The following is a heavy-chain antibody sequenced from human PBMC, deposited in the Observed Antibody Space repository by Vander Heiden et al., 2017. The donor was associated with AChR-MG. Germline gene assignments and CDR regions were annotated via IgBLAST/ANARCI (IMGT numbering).Heavy chain of an antibody. J-gene: IGHJ4*02. CDR1: GLTFSTYP. V-gene: IGHV3-23*01. CDR3: AKAFSSGGDHC. Sequence: EVQLLESWGGLAQPGGPLELSCATSGLTFSTYPMNRVRQAPGKGLEWVSSISSNGSATCYADPVKGRFTISRDNSKNTLYLKMNSLRAEDTAVYYCAKAFSSGGDHCWGQGTLVTVSS. CDR2: ISSNGSAT. D-gene: IGHD2-21*02.